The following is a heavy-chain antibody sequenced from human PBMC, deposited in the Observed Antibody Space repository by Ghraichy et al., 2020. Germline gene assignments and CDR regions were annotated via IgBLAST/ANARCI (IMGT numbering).Heavy chain of an antibody. Sequence: VSLRLSCAASGFSFRSYWMTWVRQAPGKGLEWVANIKIDETEKYYVGSVKGRFTISRDNAKNSLYLQMNSLRAEDTALYYCGRGGPDNSNYAVDIWGQGTMVTVSS. D-gene: IGHD4-11*01. CDR2: IKIDETEK. CDR3: GRGGPDNSNYAVDI. CDR1: GFSFRSYW. J-gene: IGHJ3*02. V-gene: IGHV3-7*03.